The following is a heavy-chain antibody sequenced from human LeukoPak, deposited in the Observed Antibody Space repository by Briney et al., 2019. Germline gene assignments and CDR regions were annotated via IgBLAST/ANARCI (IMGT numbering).Heavy chain of an antibody. J-gene: IGHJ4*02. V-gene: IGHV3-53*01. CDR1: GFTFSDYD. Sequence: GGSLRLSCAASGFTFSDYDMHWVRQAPGEGLEWVSVIYSGGSTYYADSVKGRFTISRDNSKNTLYLQMNSLRAEDTAVYYCARGVTPQRWGQGTLVTVSS. CDR3: ARGVTPQR. CDR2: IYSGGST. D-gene: IGHD4-23*01.